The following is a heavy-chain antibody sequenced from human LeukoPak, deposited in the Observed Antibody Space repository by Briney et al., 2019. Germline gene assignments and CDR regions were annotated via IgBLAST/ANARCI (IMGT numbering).Heavy chain of an antibody. CDR2: IYYSGST. Sequence: SETLSLTCTVSGGSISSSSYYWGWIRQPPGEGLEWIGSIYYSGSTYYNPSLKSRVTISVDTSKNQFSLKLSSVTAADTAVYYCARRISVYCSSTSCFDYFDYWGQGTLVTVSS. CDR3: ARRISVYCSSTSCFDYFDY. CDR1: GGSISSSSYY. J-gene: IGHJ4*02. D-gene: IGHD2-2*01. V-gene: IGHV4-39*01.